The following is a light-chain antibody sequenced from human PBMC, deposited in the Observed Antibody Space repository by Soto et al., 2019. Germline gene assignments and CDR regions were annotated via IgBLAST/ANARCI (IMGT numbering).Light chain of an antibody. J-gene: IGKJ3*01. CDR1: QSVSSD. CDR3: QQYNNWTLT. CDR2: GVS. V-gene: IGKV3-15*01. Sequence: EIIRTQSPATLSVSPGERATLSCRASQSVSSDLAWYQKKPGQAPRILIYGVSTRATGIPARFSGSGSGTEFTLTIRSLQSEDFAVYECQQYNNWTLTFGPGTKGDIK.